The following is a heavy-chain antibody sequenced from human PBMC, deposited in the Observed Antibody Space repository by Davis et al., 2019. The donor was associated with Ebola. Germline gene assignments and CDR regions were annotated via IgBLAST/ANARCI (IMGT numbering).Heavy chain of an antibody. CDR3: TQAVRGSHYYYYYGMDV. CDR1: GFTFSNAW. Sequence: PGGSLRLSCAASGFTFSNAWMSWVRQAPGKGLEWVSVIFGGGNTYYADSVKGRFTISRDNSKNTVYLQMNSLRAEDTAVYYCTQAVRGSHYYYYYGMDVWGQGTTVTVSS. J-gene: IGHJ6*02. CDR2: IFGGGNT. V-gene: IGHV3-53*01. D-gene: IGHD6-19*01.